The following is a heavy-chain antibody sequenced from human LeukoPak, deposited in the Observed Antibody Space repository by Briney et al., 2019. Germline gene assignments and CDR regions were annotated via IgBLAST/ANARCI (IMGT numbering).Heavy chain of an antibody. D-gene: IGHD2-21*01. J-gene: IGHJ5*02. CDR3: AIGKGNWFDP. V-gene: IGHV6-1*01. CDR2: TYYRSKWYS. Sequence: SQTLSLTCAISGDSVSRNNAGWNWIRQSPSRGLEWLGRTYYRSKWYSDFAPSVRNRITISPDTSKNQFSLQLNSVTPEDTAVYYCAIGKGNWFDPWGQGTLVTVSS. CDR1: GDSVSRNNAG.